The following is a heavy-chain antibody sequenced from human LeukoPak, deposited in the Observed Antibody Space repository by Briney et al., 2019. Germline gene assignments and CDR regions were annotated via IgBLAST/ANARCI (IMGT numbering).Heavy chain of an antibody. J-gene: IGHJ4*02. CDR1: GFTVSSNY. Sequence: GGSLRLSCAASGFTVSSNYMSWVRKAPGKGLEWVSVIYSGGSTYYADSVKGRFTISRDNSKNTLDLQMNSLRAEDTAVYYCARDTLYSSRAEASYFDYWGQGTLVTVSS. D-gene: IGHD6-13*01. CDR3: ARDTLYSSRAEASYFDY. V-gene: IGHV3-66*01. CDR2: IYSGGST.